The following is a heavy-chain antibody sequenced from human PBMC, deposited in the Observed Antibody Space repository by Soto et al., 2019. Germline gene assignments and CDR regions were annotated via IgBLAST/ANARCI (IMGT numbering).Heavy chain of an antibody. V-gene: IGHV3-23*01. CDR1: GFTFSKSA. D-gene: IGHD6-13*01. J-gene: IGHJ4*02. CDR2: ISGSAGGT. CDR3: TYSSRWFGDLDY. Sequence: SCAASGFTFSKSAMSWVRQAPGKGLEWVSGISGSAGGTFYADSVKGRLTNSRDNSKNTLYMQMNSLRAEDTAVYFCTYSSRWFGDLDYWGQGTLITVSS.